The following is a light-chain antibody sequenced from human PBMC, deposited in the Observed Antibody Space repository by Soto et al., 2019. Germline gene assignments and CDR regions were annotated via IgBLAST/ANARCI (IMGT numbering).Light chain of an antibody. Sequence: DIQMTQSPSSVAASVGDRVTVTCRASQGISNCLAWYQQKAGRAPKLLISGVSNLQSGVPSRVSVSLSGTDFNLTISSLQPVDFATYYCQQANRFPITFGQGTRLEI. CDR1: QGISNC. CDR3: QQANRFPIT. J-gene: IGKJ5*01. V-gene: IGKV1-12*01. CDR2: GVS.